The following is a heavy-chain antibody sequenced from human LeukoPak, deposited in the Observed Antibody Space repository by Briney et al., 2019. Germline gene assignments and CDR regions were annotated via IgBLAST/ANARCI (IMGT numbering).Heavy chain of an antibody. CDR1: GCSISNYY. D-gene: IGHD2-21*01. V-gene: IGHV4-59*01. CDR3: AKGGKGFPLGLRFDS. CDR2: ISYSGST. Sequence: TSETLSLTCTVSGCSISNYYWTWIRQPPGKGLEWIGFISYSGSTSYNPSLKSRVTISVDTSKNQFSLKLTSMTAADTAVYYCAKGGKGFPLGLRFDSWGQGTMVSVSS. J-gene: IGHJ4*02.